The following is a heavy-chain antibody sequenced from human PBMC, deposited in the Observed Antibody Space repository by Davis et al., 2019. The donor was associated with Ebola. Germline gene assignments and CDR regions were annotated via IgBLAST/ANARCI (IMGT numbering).Heavy chain of an antibody. J-gene: IGHJ4*02. Sequence: GGSLRLSCAASGFTFSSYSMNWVRQAPGMGLEWLSYISSSGSTIYYADSVKGRFTISRDNSKNSLYLQMNSLRAEETAVYYCARGGEWFDYWGQGTLVTVSS. D-gene: IGHD3-16*01. CDR3: ARGGEWFDY. V-gene: IGHV3-48*01. CDR2: ISSSGSTI. CDR1: GFTFSSYS.